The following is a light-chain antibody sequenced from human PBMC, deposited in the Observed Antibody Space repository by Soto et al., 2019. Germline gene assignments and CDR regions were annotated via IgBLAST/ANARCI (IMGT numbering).Light chain of an antibody. CDR3: QQYGRSPRT. V-gene: IGKV3-20*01. CDR1: QRVSSNS. CDR2: GAS. Sequence: EIVLTQSPGTLSLSPGESATLSCRASQRVSSNSLAWYQQKPGQDPRLLIYGASIRATGIPDRFSGSGSGTDFALTISRLEPEDFAGYYCQQYGRSPRTFGGGTKVEIK. J-gene: IGKJ4*01.